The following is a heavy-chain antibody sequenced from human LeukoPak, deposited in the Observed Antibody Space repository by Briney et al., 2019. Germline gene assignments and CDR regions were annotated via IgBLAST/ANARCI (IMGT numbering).Heavy chain of an antibody. J-gene: IGHJ4*02. V-gene: IGHV3-9*01. CDR2: ISWNSGTI. CDR1: GFTFDDYA. CDR3: AKDIAPYGDYGNFDY. D-gene: IGHD4-17*01. Sequence: GGSLRLSCAASGFTFDDYAMHWVRQAPGKGLEWVSGISWNSGTIGYADSVKGRFTISRDNAKNSLYLQINSLRAEDTALYYCAKDIAPYGDYGNFDYWGQGTLVTVSS.